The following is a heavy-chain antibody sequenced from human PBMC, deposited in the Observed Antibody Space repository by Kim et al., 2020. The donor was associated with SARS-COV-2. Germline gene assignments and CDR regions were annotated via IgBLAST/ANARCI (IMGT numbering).Heavy chain of an antibody. CDR2: ISGSGGST. Sequence: GGSLRLSCAASGFTLSSYAMSWVRQAPGKGLEWVSDISGSGGSTYYADSVKGRFTISRDNSKNTLYLQMNSLRAEDTAIYYCARKTGTWFDSWGQGTLVTVSS. CDR3: ARKTGTWFDS. D-gene: IGHD3-9*01. V-gene: IGHV3-23*01. J-gene: IGHJ5*01. CDR1: GFTLSSYA.